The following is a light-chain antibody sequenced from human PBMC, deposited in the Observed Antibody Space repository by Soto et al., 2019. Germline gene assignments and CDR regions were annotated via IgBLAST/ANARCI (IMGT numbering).Light chain of an antibody. V-gene: IGLV2-14*03. CDR2: DVG. Sequence: QSALTQPASVSGSPGESITISCTGTSSDVGGYNSVSWYQHHPGKAPKLILYDVGHRPSGVAYRFSGSKSGNTASLTISGLQAADEADYFCSSFTSSMPNVFGSGTKVTVL. J-gene: IGLJ1*01. CDR1: SSDVGGYNS. CDR3: SSFTSSMPNV.